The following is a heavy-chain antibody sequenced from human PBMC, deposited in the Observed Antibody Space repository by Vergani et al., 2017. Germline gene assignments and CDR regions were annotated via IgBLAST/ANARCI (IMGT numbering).Heavy chain of an antibody. V-gene: IGHV3-33*01. CDR2: IWYDGSNN. CDR1: GFTFSSHG. Sequence: QVQLVESEGGVVQPGRSLTLSCVASGFTFSSHGMHWVRQAPGKGLEWVAVIWYDGSNNYYGDSVKGRFTISRDNSKNTLYLQMNSLRVEDTAVYYCAMWSNEKRLDSWGQGTLVTVSS. D-gene: IGHD1-1*01. CDR3: AMWSNEKRLDS. J-gene: IGHJ5*01.